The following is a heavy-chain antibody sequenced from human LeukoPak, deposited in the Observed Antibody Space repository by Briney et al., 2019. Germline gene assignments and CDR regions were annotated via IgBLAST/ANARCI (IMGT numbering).Heavy chain of an antibody. J-gene: IGHJ6*03. CDR2: ISHSGRTI. CDR1: GFTFSDYY. CDR3: ARDSIVRGNIGNDMDV. D-gene: IGHD2-8*01. V-gene: IGHV3-11*01. Sequence: PGRSLRLSCAASGFTFSDYYMSWIRQAPGKGLEWVSYISHSGRTIYYADSVKGRFTISRDNAKNSLYLQMNSLRAGDTAVYYCARDSIVRGNIGNDMDVWGKGTTVTVSS.